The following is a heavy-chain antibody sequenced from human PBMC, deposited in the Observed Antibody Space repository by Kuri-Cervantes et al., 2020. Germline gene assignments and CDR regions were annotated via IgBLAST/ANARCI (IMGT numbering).Heavy chain of an antibody. J-gene: IGHJ4*02. Sequence: ASVKVSCKASGYTFTGYYMHWVRQAPGQGLEWMGWINPNSGGTNYAQKFQGWVTMTRDTSISTAYMELSRLRSDDTAVYYCAGDPGYSGYDWTLDYWGQGTLVTVSS. V-gene: IGHV1-2*04. CDR1: GYTFTGYY. CDR3: AGDPGYSGYDWTLDY. D-gene: IGHD5-12*01. CDR2: INPNSGGT.